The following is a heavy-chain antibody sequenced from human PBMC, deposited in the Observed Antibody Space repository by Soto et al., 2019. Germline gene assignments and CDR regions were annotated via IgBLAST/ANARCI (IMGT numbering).Heavy chain of an antibody. CDR3: ACELTLGVSTLS. CDR1: GFTFSSYT. D-gene: IGHD5-12*01. CDR2: ITSNSTYI. V-gene: IGHV3-21*01. J-gene: IGHJ5*02. Sequence: EVQLVESGGGLVKPGGSLRLSCAASGFTFSSYTMNWVRQAPEKGLEWVSSITSNSTYISYADSVKGRFTISRDNAQNTLYLQMNSLRAGVTGVYYCACELTLGVSTLSWGQGTLLTVS.